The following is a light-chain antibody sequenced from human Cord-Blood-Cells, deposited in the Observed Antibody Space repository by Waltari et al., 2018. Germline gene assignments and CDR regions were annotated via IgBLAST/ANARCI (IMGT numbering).Light chain of an antibody. J-gene: IGKJ4*01. CDR1: QSVSSN. CDR2: GAS. Sequence: EIVMTQSPATLSVSPGERATISCRASQSVSSNLAWYQKKPGQAPRLLIYGASTRATGIPARFSGSGSGTEFTLTISSLQSEDFAVYYCQQYNNWPLTFGGGTKVEIK. V-gene: IGKV3-15*01. CDR3: QQYNNWPLT.